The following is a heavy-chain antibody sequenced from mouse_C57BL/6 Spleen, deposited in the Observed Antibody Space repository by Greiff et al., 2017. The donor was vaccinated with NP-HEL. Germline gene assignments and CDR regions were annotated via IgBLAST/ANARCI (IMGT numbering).Heavy chain of an antibody. V-gene: IGHV1-39*01. Sequence: VQLQQSGPELVKPGASVQISCKASGYSFTDYNMNWVKQSNGKSLEWIGVINPNYGTTSYNQKFKGKATLTVDQSSSTAYMQLNSLTSEDSAVDYCARGRDGNYYAMDYWGQGTSVTVSS. CDR1: GYSFTDYN. J-gene: IGHJ4*01. D-gene: IGHD2-1*01. CDR2: INPNYGTT. CDR3: ARGRDGNYYAMDY.